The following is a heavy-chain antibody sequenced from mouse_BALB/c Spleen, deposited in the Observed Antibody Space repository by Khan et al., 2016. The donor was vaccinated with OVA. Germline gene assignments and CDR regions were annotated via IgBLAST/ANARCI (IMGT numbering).Heavy chain of an antibody. Sequence: VQLVESGAELARPGASVKLSCKASGYTFTDYKINWVKQRTGQGLEWIGEIYPGSNNPYYNEKFKGKVTLNVDKSSSTAYIQLSSLTSDDSAVYFWAREWGAGFAYWGQGTLVTVSA. V-gene: IGHV1-77*01. J-gene: IGHJ3*01. CDR1: GYTFTDYK. CDR3: AREWGAGFAY. CDR2: IYPGSNNP.